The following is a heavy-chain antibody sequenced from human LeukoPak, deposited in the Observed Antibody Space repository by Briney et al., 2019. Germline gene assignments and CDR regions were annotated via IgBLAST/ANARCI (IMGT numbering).Heavy chain of an antibody. CDR3: TRDDFGIKTDWEDYYYMDV. CDR2: IYTSGTT. CDR1: GGSISSYY. V-gene: IGHV4-4*07. J-gene: IGHJ6*03. Sequence: SETLSLTCTVSGGSISSYYWSWIRQPAGKGLEWIGRIYTSGTTHYNPSLKSRVTMSVDTSKNQFSLNLRSVSAADTAVYYCTRDDFGIKTDWEDYYYMDVWGKGTMVTVSS. D-gene: IGHD3-3*01.